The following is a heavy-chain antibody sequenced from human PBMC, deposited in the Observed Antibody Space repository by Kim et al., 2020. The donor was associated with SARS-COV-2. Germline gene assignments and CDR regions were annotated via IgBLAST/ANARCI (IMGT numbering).Heavy chain of an antibody. CDR3: ARMRQQLVPGIFDP. Sequence: NPSPESRVSISVDTSKNQLSLRLNSVTAADTAVYFCARMRQQLVPGIFDPWGQGTLVTVSS. D-gene: IGHD6-13*01. J-gene: IGHJ5*02. V-gene: IGHV4-30-2*01.